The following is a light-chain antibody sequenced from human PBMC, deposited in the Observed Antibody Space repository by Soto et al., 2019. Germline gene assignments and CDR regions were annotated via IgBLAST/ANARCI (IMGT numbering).Light chain of an antibody. V-gene: IGLV1-44*01. J-gene: IGLJ2*01. CDR2: SNN. Sequence: QLVLTQPPSASGTPGQRVTISCSGSSSNIGSNTVNWYQQLPGTAPKLLIYSNNQRPSGVPDRFSGSKSGTSASLAISGLQSEDEADYYCAACDDSLNGPVVFGGGTKLTVL. CDR1: SSNIGSNT. CDR3: AACDDSLNGPVV.